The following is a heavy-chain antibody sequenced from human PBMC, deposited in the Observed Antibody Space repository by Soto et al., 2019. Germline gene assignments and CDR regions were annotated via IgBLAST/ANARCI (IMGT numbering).Heavy chain of an antibody. D-gene: IGHD3-10*01. CDR1: GFTFSSYD. Sequence: RGSLRLSCAASGFTFSSYDLHWVRQAPGKVLEWLADRRTDGSTKHYADSVTGRFTISRDNPMNTLYLQMNSLRAEDTDVYYCAKDMIFYYGWESPDPFTIRGQRSLFIVSS. J-gene: IGHJ4*03. V-gene: IGHV3-30*02. CDR3: AKDMIFYYGWESPDPFTI. CDR2: RRTDGSTK.